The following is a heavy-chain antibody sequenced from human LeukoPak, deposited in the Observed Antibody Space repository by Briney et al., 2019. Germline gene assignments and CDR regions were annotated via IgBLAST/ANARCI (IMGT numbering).Heavy chain of an antibody. CDR2: IKHKDDSYTT. CDR1: GFTFSDHY. V-gene: IGHV3-72*01. D-gene: IGHD1-14*01. Sequence: GGTLRLSCAASGFTFSDHYMDWVRPAPGKGLEWVVRIKHKDDSYTTGYAATVTGRFTISRDNSKNSLYLQMNSLKTEDYAAYYCGSLWDRWFDCSGQGTLVTVSS. CDR3: GSLWDRWFDC. J-gene: IGHJ5*01.